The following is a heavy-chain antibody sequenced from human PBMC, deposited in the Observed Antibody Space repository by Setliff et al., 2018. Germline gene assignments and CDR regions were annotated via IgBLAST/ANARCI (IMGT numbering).Heavy chain of an antibody. CDR1: GYTFTSYA. CDR3: ARISRLAIYYFDY. V-gene: IGHV1-3*01. CDR2: INAGNGNT. D-gene: IGHD3-9*01. J-gene: IGHJ4*02. Sequence: ASVKVSCKASGYTFTSYAMHWVRQAPGQRLEWMGWINAGNGNTKYSQKFQGRVTITRDTSASTAYMELSSLRSEDTAVYYCARISRLAIYYFDYWVQGTLVTVSS.